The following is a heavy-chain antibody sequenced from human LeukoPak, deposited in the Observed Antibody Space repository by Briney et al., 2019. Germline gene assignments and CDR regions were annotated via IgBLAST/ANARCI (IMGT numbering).Heavy chain of an antibody. CDR3: ALCSSTSCYTNWFDP. V-gene: IGHV1-8*01. Sequence: VSVKVSCKASGYTFTSYDINWVRQATGQGLEWMGWMNPNSGNTGYAQKFQGRVTMTRNTSISTAYMELSSLRSEDTAVYYCALCSSTSCYTNWFDPWGQGTLVTVSS. CDR2: MNPNSGNT. J-gene: IGHJ5*02. D-gene: IGHD2-2*02. CDR1: GYTFTSYD.